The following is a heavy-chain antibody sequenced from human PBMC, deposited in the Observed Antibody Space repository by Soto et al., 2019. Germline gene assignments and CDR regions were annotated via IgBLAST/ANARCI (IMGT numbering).Heavy chain of an antibody. Sequence: GGSLRLSCAASGVTFISYGMHWVRQAPGKGLEWVAVISYDGSNKYYADSVKGRFTISRDNSKNTLYLQMNSLRAEDTAVYYCAKDLDTLRASGPFDYWGQGTLVTVSS. V-gene: IGHV3-30*18. J-gene: IGHJ4*02. CDR3: AKDLDTLRASGPFDY. CDR2: ISYDGSNK. D-gene: IGHD1-1*01. CDR1: GVTFISYG.